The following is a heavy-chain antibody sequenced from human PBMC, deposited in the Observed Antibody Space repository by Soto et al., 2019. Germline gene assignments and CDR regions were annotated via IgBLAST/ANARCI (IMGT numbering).Heavy chain of an antibody. J-gene: IGHJ6*02. CDR3: ARDNWNSFFYYALDV. V-gene: IGHV1-2*02. Sequence: QVQLVQSGAEVKRPGASAKVSCKASGYMFAGHYIHWVRQAPGQGLGWLGWINPNSGDTHYALKFQGRVTLTRDTSVTTAYLELPSLTSDDTAVYYCARDNWNSFFYYALDVWGQGTAGTVSS. D-gene: IGHD1-1*01. CDR2: INPNSGDT. CDR1: GYMFAGHY.